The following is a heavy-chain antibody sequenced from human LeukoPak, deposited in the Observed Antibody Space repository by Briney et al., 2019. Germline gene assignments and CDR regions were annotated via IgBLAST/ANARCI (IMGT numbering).Heavy chain of an antibody. D-gene: IGHD6-13*01. J-gene: IGHJ4*02. V-gene: IGHV4-34*01. CDR1: GGSFSGYY. Sequence: SETLSLTCAVYGGSFSGYYWSWIRQPPGKGLEWIGEINHSGSTNYNPSLKSRVTISVDTSKNQFSLKLSSVTAADTAVYYCARGRPGIAAAGTWYPFDYRGQGTLVTVSS. CDR3: ARGRPGIAAAGTWYPFDY. CDR2: INHSGST.